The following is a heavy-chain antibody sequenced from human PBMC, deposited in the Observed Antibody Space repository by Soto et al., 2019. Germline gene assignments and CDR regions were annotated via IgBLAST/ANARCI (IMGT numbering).Heavy chain of an antibody. CDR2: ISAYNGNT. J-gene: IGHJ4*02. CDR3: ASVDSSGYYFDY. V-gene: IGHV1-18*04. D-gene: IGHD3-22*01. Sequence: ASVKVSCKASGYTFTSYGISWVRQAPGQGLEWMGWISAYNGNTNYAQKLQGRVTMTTDTSTSTAYMELRSLRSDDTAVYYCASVDSSGYYFDYWGQGTLVTAPQ. CDR1: GYTFTSYG.